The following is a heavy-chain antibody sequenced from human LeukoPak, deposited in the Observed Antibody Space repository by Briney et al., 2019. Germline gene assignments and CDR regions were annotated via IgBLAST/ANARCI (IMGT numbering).Heavy chain of an antibody. Sequence: PSETLSLTCAVYGGSFSGYYWSWIRQPPGKGLEWMGEINHSGSTNYNPSLKSRVTISVDTSKNQFSLKLSSVTAADTAVYYCARGRYCSSTSCYGGDMKYWGQGTLVTVSS. J-gene: IGHJ4*02. CDR1: GGSFSGYY. V-gene: IGHV4-34*01. CDR2: INHSGST. D-gene: IGHD2-2*01. CDR3: ARGRYCSSTSCYGGDMKY.